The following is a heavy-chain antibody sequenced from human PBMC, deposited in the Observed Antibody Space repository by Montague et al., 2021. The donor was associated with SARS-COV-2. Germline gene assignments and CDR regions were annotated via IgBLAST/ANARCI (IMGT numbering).Heavy chain of an antibody. CDR1: GGSISGYY. D-gene: IGHD3-3*01. J-gene: IGHJ4*02. CDR3: ARLPLSITIFGVVKGYYFDD. CDR2: MYYSGRT. V-gene: IGHV4-34*11. Sequence: SETLSLTCAVYGGSISGYYWGWIRQPPGKGLEWIGFMYYSGRTYYNPSLKSRVTISVDTSKNQFSLKLSSVTAADTAVYFCARLPLSITIFGVVKGYYFDDWGQGTLVTVSS.